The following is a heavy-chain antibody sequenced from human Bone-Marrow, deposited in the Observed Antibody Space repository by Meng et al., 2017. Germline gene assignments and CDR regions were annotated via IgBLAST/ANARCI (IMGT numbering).Heavy chain of an antibody. D-gene: IGHD3-22*01. V-gene: IGHV3-48*04. Sequence: GESLKISCAASGFTFSSYSMNWVRQAPGKGLEWVSYISSSGSTIYYADSVKGRFTISRDNAKNSLYLQMNSLRAEDTAVYYCARDSSGYPAAFDIWGQGTMVTVSS. J-gene: IGHJ3*02. CDR3: ARDSSGYPAAFDI. CDR1: GFTFSSYS. CDR2: ISSSGSTI.